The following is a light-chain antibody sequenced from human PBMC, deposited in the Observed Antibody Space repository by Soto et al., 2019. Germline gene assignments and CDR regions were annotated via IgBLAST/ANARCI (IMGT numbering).Light chain of an antibody. CDR3: SSYTTSYTHV. CDR2: EVS. J-gene: IGLJ1*01. V-gene: IGLV2-14*01. CDR1: SGEIGAYNY. Sequence: QSALTQPASVSGSPGQSVTISCTGTSGEIGAYNYVCWYQQHPGKDPKLMIYEVSNRPPGVSDRFSGSKSGNTASLSISGLQGEGEADYYCSSYTTSYTHVFGTGTKVTVL.